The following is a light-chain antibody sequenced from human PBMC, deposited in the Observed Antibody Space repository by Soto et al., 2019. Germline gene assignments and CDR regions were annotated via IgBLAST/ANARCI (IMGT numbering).Light chain of an antibody. V-gene: IGKV3-15*01. CDR3: QQYNNWS. J-gene: IGKJ5*01. CDR2: GAS. CDR1: QSVSSN. Sequence: EIVMTQSPATLSVSPGERATLSCRASQSVSSNLACYQQKPGQAPRLLISGASTRATGIPARFSGSGSGTEFTLTITSLQSEDFAVYYCQQYNNWSFGQGTRLEIK.